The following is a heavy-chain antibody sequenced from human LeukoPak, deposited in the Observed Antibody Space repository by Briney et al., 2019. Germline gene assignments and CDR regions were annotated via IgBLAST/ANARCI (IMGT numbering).Heavy chain of an antibody. J-gene: IGHJ5*02. V-gene: IGHV4-38-2*02. CDR1: GYSISSGYY. CDR2: IYHSGST. Sequence: PSETLSLTCTVSGYSISSGYYWGWIRQPPGKGLEWIGSIYHSGSTYYNPSLKSRVTISVDTSKNQFSLKLSSVTAADTAVYYCARGSDIAVVPAAMEWGNNWFDPWGQGTLVTVSS. D-gene: IGHD2-2*01. CDR3: ARGSDIAVVPAAMEWGNNWFDP.